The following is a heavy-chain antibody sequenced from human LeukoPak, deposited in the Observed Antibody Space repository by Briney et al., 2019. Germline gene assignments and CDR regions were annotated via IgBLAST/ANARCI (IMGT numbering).Heavy chain of an antibody. Sequence: GGSLRLSCAASGFTFSNAWMSWVRQAPGKGLEWVGRIKSKTDGGTTDYAAPVKGRFTISRDDSKNTLYLQMNSLKTEDTAVYYCTTGYCSGGSCYDPYFQHWGQGTLVTVSS. V-gene: IGHV3-15*01. J-gene: IGHJ1*01. CDR1: GFTFSNAW. CDR3: TTGYCSGGSCYDPYFQH. D-gene: IGHD2-15*01. CDR2: IKSKTDGGTT.